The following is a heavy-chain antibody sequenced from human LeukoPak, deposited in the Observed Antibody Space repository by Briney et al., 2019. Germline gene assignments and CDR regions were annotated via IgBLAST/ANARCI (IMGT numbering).Heavy chain of an antibody. D-gene: IGHD3-3*01. Sequence: SETLSLTCSVSGGSLISRNYYWGWIRHPPGKGLEWSGSISYSGSTYYNPSLQSRVTILVDTSKNQFSLRVSSVTAADTALYYCARHLAYDFWSGPSPSFDYWGQGALVTVSS. CDR3: ARHLAYDFWSGPSPSFDY. CDR2: ISYSGST. CDR1: GGSLISRNYY. J-gene: IGHJ4*02. V-gene: IGHV4-39*01.